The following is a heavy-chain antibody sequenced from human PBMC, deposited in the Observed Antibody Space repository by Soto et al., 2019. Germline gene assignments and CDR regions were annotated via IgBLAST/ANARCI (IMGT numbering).Heavy chain of an antibody. Sequence: VKLVESGGGLIQPGGSLRLSCVASGFNVSSDYMNWVRQAPGKGLEWVSVLSTTGFTSYADSVKGRFTISSDSSKNTLYLQMNSLRVEDTAVYYCVRDSETSSSWSLDYWGQGVLVTVSS. CDR1: GFNVSSDY. CDR3: VRDSETSSSWSLDY. V-gene: IGHV3-53*01. CDR2: LSTTGFT. D-gene: IGHD6-13*01. J-gene: IGHJ4*02.